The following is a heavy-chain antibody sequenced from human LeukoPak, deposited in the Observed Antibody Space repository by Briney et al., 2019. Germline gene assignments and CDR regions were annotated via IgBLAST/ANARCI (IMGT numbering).Heavy chain of an antibody. CDR3: ARVRYYDSSGYSFDY. CDR1: GGTFSSYA. D-gene: IGHD3-22*01. J-gene: IGHJ4*02. V-gene: IGHV1-69*13. CDR2: IIPIFGTA. Sequence: GASVKVSCKASGGTFSSYAISWVRQAPGQGLEWMGGIIPIFGTANYAQKFQGRVTITADESTSTAYMELSSLRSEGTAVYYCARVRYYDSSGYSFDYWGQGTLVTVSS.